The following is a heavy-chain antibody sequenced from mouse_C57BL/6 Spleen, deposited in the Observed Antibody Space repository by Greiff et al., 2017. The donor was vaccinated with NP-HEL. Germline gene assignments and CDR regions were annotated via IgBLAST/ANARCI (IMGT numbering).Heavy chain of an antibody. J-gene: IGHJ3*01. Sequence: EVQLQESGAELVRPGASVKLSCTASGFNIKDDYMHWVKQSPEQGLEWIGWIDPENGDTEYASKFQGKATITADTSSNTAYLQLSSLTSEDTAVYYCTTGGFAYWGQGTLVTVSA. CDR1: GFNIKDDY. V-gene: IGHV14-4*01. CDR2: IDPENGDT. CDR3: TTGGFAY.